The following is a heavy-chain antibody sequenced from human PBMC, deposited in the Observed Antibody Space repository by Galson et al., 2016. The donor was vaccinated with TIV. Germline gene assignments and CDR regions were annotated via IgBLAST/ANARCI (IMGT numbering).Heavy chain of an antibody. CDR2: IDWDDDI. Sequence: PALVKPTQTLTLTCSFSGFSLSTSGMCVSWIRQPPGKALEWLARIDWDDDIYYSPFMKTRLTISKDTSKNQVVLTMTNLDPVDTAKYYCARTSYYYDSSGYYEGILYFDYWGQGSRVTVSS. V-gene: IGHV2-70*11. CDR1: GFSLSTSGMC. CDR3: ARTSYYYDSSGYYEGILYFDY. D-gene: IGHD3-22*01. J-gene: IGHJ4*02.